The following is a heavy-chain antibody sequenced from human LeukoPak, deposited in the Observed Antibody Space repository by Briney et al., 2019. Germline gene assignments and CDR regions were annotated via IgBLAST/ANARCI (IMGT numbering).Heavy chain of an antibody. CDR2: VTDNGVTT. D-gene: IGHD2-15*01. CDR1: GFTVSTYA. V-gene: IGHV3-23*01. J-gene: IGHJ4*02. Sequence: GGSLRLSCAASGFTVSTYAMNWVRQAPGKGLEWVSVVTDNGVTTYYADSVKGRFTISRDNSKNTLYLQMNSPRVEDTAVYYCAKGLGYCGRPACYEDYWGQGTLVTVSS. CDR3: AKGLGYCGRPACYEDY.